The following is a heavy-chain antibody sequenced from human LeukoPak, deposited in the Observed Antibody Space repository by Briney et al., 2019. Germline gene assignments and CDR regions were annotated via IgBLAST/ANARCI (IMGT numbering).Heavy chain of an antibody. Sequence: GGSLRLPCVASGFTFSSFGMHWVRQAPGKGLEWVALIWYDGSNTYYADSVKGRFTISRDDSKNTVYLQMNSLRVEDTALYYCARGFLDFDSWGQGTLVIVSS. CDR2: IWYDGSNT. J-gene: IGHJ4*02. CDR1: GFTFSSFG. D-gene: IGHD3-3*01. CDR3: ARGFLDFDS. V-gene: IGHV3-33*01.